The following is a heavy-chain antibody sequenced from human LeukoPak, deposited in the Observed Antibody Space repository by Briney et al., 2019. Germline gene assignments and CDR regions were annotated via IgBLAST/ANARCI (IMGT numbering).Heavy chain of an antibody. CDR1: GGSFSGYY. Sequence: PSETLSLTCAVYGGSFSGYYWSWIRQPPGKGLEWIGEINHSGSTNYNPSLKSRVTISVDTSKNQFSLKLSSVTAADTAVYYCARRSNYYGSGSYYRPRQNWFDPWGQGTLVTVSS. J-gene: IGHJ5*02. D-gene: IGHD3-10*01. V-gene: IGHV4-34*01. CDR3: ARRSNYYGSGSYYRPRQNWFDP. CDR2: INHSGST.